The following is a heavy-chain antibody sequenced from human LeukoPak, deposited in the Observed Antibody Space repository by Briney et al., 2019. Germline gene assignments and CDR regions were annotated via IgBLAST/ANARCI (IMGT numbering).Heavy chain of an antibody. Sequence: SETLSLTCTVSGGSISSGDHYWSWIRQPPGKGPEWIGYIYYSGSTYYNPSLKSRVTISADTSKSQFSLKLSSVTAADTAVYYCARDASGYDDAFDIWGQGTMVTVSS. J-gene: IGHJ3*02. V-gene: IGHV4-30-4*02. CDR1: GGSISSGDHY. D-gene: IGHD3-22*01. CDR3: ARDASGYDDAFDI. CDR2: IYYSGST.